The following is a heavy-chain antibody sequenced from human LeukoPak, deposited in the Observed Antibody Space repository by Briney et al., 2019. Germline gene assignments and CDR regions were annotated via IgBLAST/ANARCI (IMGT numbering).Heavy chain of an antibody. Sequence: SETLSLTCTVSGGSISSFYWSWIRQPSGKGLEWIGYIHYSGSTNYNTSLKSRVTISVDTSKNQFSLKLSSVTAADTAVYYCARDEGRGAFEIWGQGTMVTVSS. V-gene: IGHV4-59*01. CDR3: ARDEGRGAFEI. CDR2: IHYSGST. CDR1: GGSISSFY. J-gene: IGHJ3*02.